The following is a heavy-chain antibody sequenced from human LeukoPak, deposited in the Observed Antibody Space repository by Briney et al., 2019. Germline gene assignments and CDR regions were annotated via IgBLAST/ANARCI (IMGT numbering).Heavy chain of an antibody. V-gene: IGHV1-18*01. Sequence: GASVKVSCKSSGYMFTNYDINWERQAPGQGLEWMGWIGASNRNTNYAQKFQGRVTMTTDTSTSTAYMELSSLRSEDTAVYYCASALGCSSTSCPLQHWGQGTLVTVSS. J-gene: IGHJ1*01. CDR1: GYMFTNYD. CDR3: ASALGCSSTSCPLQH. CDR2: IGASNRNT. D-gene: IGHD2-2*01.